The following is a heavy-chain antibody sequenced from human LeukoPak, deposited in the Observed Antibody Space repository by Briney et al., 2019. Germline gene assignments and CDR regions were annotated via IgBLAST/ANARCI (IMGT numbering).Heavy chain of an antibody. D-gene: IGHD3-9*01. CDR3: ARALKMEFDWFAAFDY. CDR2: INAGNGNT. Sequence: ASVKVSCKASGGTFSSYAISWVRQAPGQGLEWMGWINAGNGNTKYSQKFQGRVTITRDTSASTAYMELSSLRSEDTAVYYCARALKMEFDWFAAFDYWGQGTLVTVSS. V-gene: IGHV1-3*01. J-gene: IGHJ4*02. CDR1: GGTFSSYA.